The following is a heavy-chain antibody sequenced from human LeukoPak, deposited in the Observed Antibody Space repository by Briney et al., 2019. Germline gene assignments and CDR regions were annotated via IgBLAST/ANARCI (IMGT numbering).Heavy chain of an antibody. J-gene: IGHJ4*02. CDR1: GYTFTGYY. Sequence: AASVKVSCKASGYTFTGYYMHWVRQVPGQGLERMGRINPNNGATNYAQKLQGRVTITGDTSISTAYMELSSLRSDDTAVYYCTRESGSYHGNDYWGQGTLVTVSS. CDR3: TRESGSYHGNDY. CDR2: INPNNGAT. V-gene: IGHV1-2*06. D-gene: IGHD1-26*01.